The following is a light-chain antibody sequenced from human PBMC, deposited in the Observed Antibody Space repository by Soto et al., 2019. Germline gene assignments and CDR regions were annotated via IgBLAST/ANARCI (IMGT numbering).Light chain of an antibody. V-gene: IGKV3-15*01. Sequence: EIVMTQSPATLSVSPGERATLSCRASHSVSSNLAWYQQKPGQAPRLLIYGASTRATGIRARSSASGSETEFTLTISSLQSEDVAVYYCQQYNNWPRTFGQGTKVEIK. CDR3: QQYNNWPRT. CDR2: GAS. J-gene: IGKJ1*01. CDR1: HSVSSN.